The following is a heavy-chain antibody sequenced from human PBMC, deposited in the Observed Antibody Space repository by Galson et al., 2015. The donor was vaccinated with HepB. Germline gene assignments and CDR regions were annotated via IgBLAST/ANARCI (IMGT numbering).Heavy chain of an antibody. CDR3: ARVHPQYTSGWYRQALYYFDS. CDR1: GGSISSNN. CDR2: INPSGDNT. Sequence: ETLSLTCAVSGGSISSNNWWSWVRQSPGKGLEWVSAINPSGDNTYSADSVKGRFTISRDTSKNTLFLQKTGLTADDTAIYYCARVHPQYTSGWYRQALYYFDSWGQGTLVAVSS. V-gene: IGHV3-23*01. J-gene: IGHJ4*02. D-gene: IGHD6-19*01.